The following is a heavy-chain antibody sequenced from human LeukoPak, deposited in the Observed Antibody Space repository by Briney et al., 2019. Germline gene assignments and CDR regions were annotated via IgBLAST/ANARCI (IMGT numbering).Heavy chain of an antibody. CDR1: GGSISSYY. CDR2: IYYSGST. CDR3: ARDAVSYSSSWYTYNWFDP. D-gene: IGHD6-13*01. V-gene: IGHV4-59*01. Sequence: SETLSLTCTVSGGSISSYYWSWIRQPPGKGLEWIGYIYYSGSTNYNPSLKSRVTISVDTSKNQFSLKLSSVTAADTAVYYCARDAVSYSSSWYTYNWFDPRGQGTLVTVSS. J-gene: IGHJ5*02.